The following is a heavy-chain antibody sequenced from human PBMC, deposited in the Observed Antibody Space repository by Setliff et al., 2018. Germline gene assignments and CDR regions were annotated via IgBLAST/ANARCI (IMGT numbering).Heavy chain of an antibody. Sequence: SETLSLTCSVSGASISSGNDFWNWIRQPAGKGLEWIGNIYTNGGTDYSPSLRSRVTISLGTSKNQFSLQLTSVTAADTAIYYCVMGSGALGPNWGQGTLVTVSS. J-gene: IGHJ4*02. CDR2: IYTNGGT. V-gene: IGHV4-61*09. CDR3: VMGSGALGPN. D-gene: IGHD3-10*01. CDR1: GASISSGNDF.